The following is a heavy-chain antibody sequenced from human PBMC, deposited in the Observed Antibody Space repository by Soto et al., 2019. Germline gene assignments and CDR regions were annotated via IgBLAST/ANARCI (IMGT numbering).Heavy chain of an antibody. CDR3: ARGRRRYSCWGGDCYNFDF. Sequence: QITLKESGPTLVKPTQTLTLTCTFSGFSFSDGAVGVGWFRQSPGKAPEWLAIYYWDDDEWHSPSLRTRLTISYETARSQVVLSMVDMDPQDTATYFCARGRRRYSCWGGDCYNFDFWGQGLLVAAS. V-gene: IGHV2-5*02. J-gene: IGHJ5*01. CDR2: YYWDDDE. D-gene: IGHD2-21*01. CDR1: GFSFSDGAVG.